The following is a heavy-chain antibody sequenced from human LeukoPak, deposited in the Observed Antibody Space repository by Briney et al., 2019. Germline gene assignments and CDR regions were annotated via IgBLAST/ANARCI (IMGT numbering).Heavy chain of an antibody. D-gene: IGHD3-10*01. Sequence: AASVKVSCKASGYTFTSYAMHWVRQASGQRLEWMGWINAGNGNTKYSQKFQGRVTITRDTSASTAYMELSSLRSEDTAVYYCARDHPQYYYGSGSYGAYNWFDPWGQGTLVTVSS. CDR3: ARDHPQYYYGSGSYGAYNWFDP. J-gene: IGHJ5*02. CDR1: GYTFTSYA. V-gene: IGHV1-3*01. CDR2: INAGNGNT.